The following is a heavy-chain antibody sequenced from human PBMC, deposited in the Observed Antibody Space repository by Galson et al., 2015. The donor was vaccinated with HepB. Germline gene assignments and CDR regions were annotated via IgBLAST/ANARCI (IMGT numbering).Heavy chain of an antibody. D-gene: IGHD3-16*01. Sequence: SVKVSCKASGGTFSSDAISWVRQAPGQGLEWMGRLIPXIGMPNYAQKFQDRVTVTADKSTSTIYMKLDSLRSEDTAVYYXARDYXGRQRASWGSLYYQGMXXWGQGTTVTVSS. V-gene: IGHV1-69*04. CDR1: GGTFSSDA. CDR3: ARDYXGRQRASWGSLYYQGMXX. J-gene: IGHJ6*02. CDR2: LIPXIGMP.